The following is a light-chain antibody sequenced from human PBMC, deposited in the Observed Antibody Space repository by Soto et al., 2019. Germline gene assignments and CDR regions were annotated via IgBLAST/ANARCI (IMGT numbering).Light chain of an antibody. CDR2: DAS. CDR3: QQRSYWPRT. Sequence: VLTQSPATLSLSPGDTATLSCRASEGVGSFLAWYRQKPGQPPRLLIYDASYRANGIPARFSGSGSATEFTLTINSLEPEDFAVYYCQQRSYWPRTFGQGTTLEIK. J-gene: IGKJ2*01. V-gene: IGKV3-11*01. CDR1: EGVGSF.